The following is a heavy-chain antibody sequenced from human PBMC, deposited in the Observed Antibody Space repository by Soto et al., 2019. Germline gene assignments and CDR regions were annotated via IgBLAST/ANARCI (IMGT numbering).Heavy chain of an antibody. V-gene: IGHV4-4*02. J-gene: IGHJ4*02. CDR2: IYHSGST. CDR3: ARSITFDWLFFDN. Sequence: PLETLSLTCAVSGGSISRSNWWSWVRQPPGKGLEWIGEIYHSGSTNYHPSLKSRVTISVDKSKNQFSLKLTSLTAADTAVYYCARSITFDWLFFDNWGQGTLVTVS. CDR1: GGSISRSNW. D-gene: IGHD3-9*01.